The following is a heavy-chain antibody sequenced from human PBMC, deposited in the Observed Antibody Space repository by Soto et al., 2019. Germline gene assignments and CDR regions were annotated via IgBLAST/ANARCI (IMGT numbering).Heavy chain of an antibody. Sequence: PSETLSLTCTVSGGSISGHYWSWIRQPPGKGLEWIGYIYYSGSTTYNPSLKSPVTISVDTSRNQFSLKLSSVTAADTAVYYCAKVRDDHSYFFDYWGQGTLVTVSS. J-gene: IGHJ4*02. CDR1: GGSISGHY. V-gene: IGHV4-59*11. CDR3: AKVRDDHSYFFDY. CDR2: IYYSGST. D-gene: IGHD6-6*01.